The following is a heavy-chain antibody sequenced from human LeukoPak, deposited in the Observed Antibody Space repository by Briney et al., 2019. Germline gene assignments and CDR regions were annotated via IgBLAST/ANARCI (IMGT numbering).Heavy chain of an antibody. V-gene: IGHV4-59*08. D-gene: IGHD3-9*01. Sequence: SETLSPTCTVSGASISGYYWSWIRQSPGKGLDWIGLIYYTGTTTYNPSFKSRVTISVGTSKSQFSLRLSSVTAADTAVYYCARHAPGHFDFLWGQGTLVTVSS. CDR2: IYYTGTT. CDR1: GASISGYY. J-gene: IGHJ4*02. CDR3: ARHAPGHFDFL.